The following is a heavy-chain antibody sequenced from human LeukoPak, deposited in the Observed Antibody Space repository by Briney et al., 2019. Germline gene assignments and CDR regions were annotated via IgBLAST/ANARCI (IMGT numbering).Heavy chain of an antibody. Sequence: KPGGSLRLSCAASGFTLSSNGMHWVRQAPGKGLEWVGRIKSKTDGGTTDYAAPVKGRFTISRDDSKNTLYLQMNSLKTEDTAVYYCTTDPVGPLGPLDYGMDVWGQGTTVTVSS. CDR2: IKSKTDGGTT. V-gene: IGHV3-15*01. D-gene: IGHD3-16*01. CDR3: TTDPVGPLGPLDYGMDV. J-gene: IGHJ6*02. CDR1: GFTLSSNG.